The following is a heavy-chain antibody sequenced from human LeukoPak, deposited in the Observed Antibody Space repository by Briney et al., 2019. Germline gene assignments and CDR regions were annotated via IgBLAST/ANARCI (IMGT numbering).Heavy chain of an antibody. V-gene: IGHV3-23*01. CDR2: INGGGNTT. CDR3: TRIPADQTFFDF. CDR1: GFAFSTFA. Sequence: GGALRLSCAASGFAFSTFAMGWVRQSPGKGLEWLSTINGGGNTTFYSDSVKGRFTISRDNAKNTLYLQMNNLRAEDTAVYYCTRIPADQTFFDFWGQGTLVTVSS. D-gene: IGHD2-2*01. J-gene: IGHJ4*02.